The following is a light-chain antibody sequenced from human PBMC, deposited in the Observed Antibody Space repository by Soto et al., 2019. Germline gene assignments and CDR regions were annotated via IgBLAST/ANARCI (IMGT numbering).Light chain of an antibody. J-gene: IGKJ4*01. CDR1: QSISDN. V-gene: IGKV3-15*01. CDR2: GAS. Sequence: DIVMTQSPAILSVSLGERATLSCLASQSISDNLAWYQQRSGQAPRLLTYGASTRATGVPARFSGSGSGTEFTLTISSLQSDDFAIYYCQQYKSWPPLTFGGGTKVE. CDR3: QQYKSWPPLT.